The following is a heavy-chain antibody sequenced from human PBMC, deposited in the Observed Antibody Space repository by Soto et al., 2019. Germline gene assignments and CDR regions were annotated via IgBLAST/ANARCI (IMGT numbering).Heavy chain of an antibody. D-gene: IGHD1-26*01. CDR3: ARSSTAYFFFDT. CDR1: GGSISSGPYY. V-gene: IGHV4-31*03. Sequence: SETLSLTCTVSGGSISSGPYYWNWIRQHPGKGLEWLGYIYYSGSTYYNPSLESRLTISVDTSKNQFSLKLSSVTAADTAVYSCARSSTAYFFFDTWGQGTLVTVSS. J-gene: IGHJ4*02. CDR2: IYYSGST.